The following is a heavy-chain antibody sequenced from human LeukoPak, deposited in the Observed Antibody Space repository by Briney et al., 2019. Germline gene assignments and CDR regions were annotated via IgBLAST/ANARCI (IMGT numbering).Heavy chain of an antibody. D-gene: IGHD5-18*01. V-gene: IGHV3-23*01. CDR2: ISGSGGST. J-gene: IGHJ4*02. CDR3: AKAPAWIQLWSYFDY. CDR1: GFTFSSYA. Sequence: GGSLRLSCAAPGFTFSSYAMSWVRQAPGKGLEWVSAISGSGGSTYYADSVKGRFTISRDNSKNTLYLQMNSLRAEDTAVYYCAKAPAWIQLWSYFDYWGQGTLVTVSS.